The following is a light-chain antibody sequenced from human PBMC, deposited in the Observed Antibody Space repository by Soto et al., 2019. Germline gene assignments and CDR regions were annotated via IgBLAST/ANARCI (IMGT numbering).Light chain of an antibody. CDR2: GAS. Sequence: EIVLTQSPGTLSLSPGERATLSCRASQSVSNSYLAWYQQKPGQAPRLLIYGASSRATGIPDRFSGSGSGTDFTLTISRLEPEDFAVYYCQQLATFGQGTKVEIK. J-gene: IGKJ1*01. V-gene: IGKV3-20*01. CDR1: QSVSNSY. CDR3: QQLAT.